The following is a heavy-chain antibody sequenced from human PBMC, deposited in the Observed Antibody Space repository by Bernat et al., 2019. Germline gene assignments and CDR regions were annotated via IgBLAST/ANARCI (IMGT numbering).Heavy chain of an antibody. CDR3: ARGTTSSWYEYYYYYGMDV. V-gene: IGHV3-53*04. Sequence: EVQLVESGGGLVQPGGSLRLSCAASGFTVSSNYMSWVRQAPGQGLEWVSVIYSGGSTYYADSVKGRFTISRHHSKNTLYLQMNSLRAEDTAVYYCARGTTSSWYEYYYYYGMDVWGQGTTVTVSS. CDR2: IYSGGST. J-gene: IGHJ6*02. CDR1: GFTVSSNY. D-gene: IGHD6-13*01.